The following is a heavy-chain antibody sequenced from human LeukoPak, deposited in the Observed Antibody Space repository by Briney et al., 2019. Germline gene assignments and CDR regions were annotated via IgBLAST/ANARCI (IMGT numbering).Heavy chain of an antibody. CDR1: GFTFGDYA. CDR2: MSWNGGSV. Sequence: GGSLRLSCAASGFTFGDYARHWVRQAPGKGLEWVSYMSWNGGSVAYAASVKGRFTISRDNAKNSLYLQMNSLRAEDMALYYCAKSRVNAFDIWGQGTMVTVSS. V-gene: IGHV3-9*03. CDR3: AKSRVNAFDI. J-gene: IGHJ3*02.